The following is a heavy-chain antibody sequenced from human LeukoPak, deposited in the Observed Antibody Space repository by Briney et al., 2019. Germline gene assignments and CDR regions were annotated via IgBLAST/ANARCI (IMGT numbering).Heavy chain of an antibody. CDR3: ASVFFSRCSVSYRDY. D-gene: IGHD2-15*01. V-gene: IGHV3-74*01. J-gene: IGHJ4*02. CDR1: GFTLSSYW. Sequence: SGGPLRLSCAASGFTLSSYWMHWVRQAPGKGRVWVSRINSDGSSTSYADSVKGRFTISRDNAQNTLSLQMNGLRAEDTAVYYCASVFFSRCSVSYRDYWGQGALVTVSS. CDR2: INSDGSST.